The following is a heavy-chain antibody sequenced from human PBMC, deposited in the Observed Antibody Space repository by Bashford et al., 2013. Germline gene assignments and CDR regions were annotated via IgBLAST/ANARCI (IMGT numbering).Heavy chain of an antibody. CDR3: TNSLSLDMRFEN. CDR2: ISGSSGST. V-gene: IGHV3-23*01. Sequence: VRQAPGKGLEWVSAISGSSGSTYYADSVRGRFTISRDNSKSTLYLQMNSLRAEDTALYYCTNSLSLDMRFENWGQGTLVTVSS. J-gene: IGHJ4*02. D-gene: IGHD3-16*02.